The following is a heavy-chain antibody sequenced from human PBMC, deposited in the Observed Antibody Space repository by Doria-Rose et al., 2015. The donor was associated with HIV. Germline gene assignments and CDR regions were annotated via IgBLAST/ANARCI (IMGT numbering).Heavy chain of an antibody. Sequence: QVQLQQWDAGLWKPSETLSLTCAVYGGSFTDYFWTWIRQPPGKGLEWIGEINHSGSANYSPSLENRVTISVDTAKTQFPLELSSVTAADTAFYYCARGRGLVVVPAAYRVGYYFDYWGQGTLVTVSS. CDR2: INHSGSA. CDR3: ARGRGLVVVPAAYRVGYYFDY. V-gene: IGHV4-34*01. J-gene: IGHJ4*02. CDR1: GGSFTDYF. D-gene: IGHD2-21*01.